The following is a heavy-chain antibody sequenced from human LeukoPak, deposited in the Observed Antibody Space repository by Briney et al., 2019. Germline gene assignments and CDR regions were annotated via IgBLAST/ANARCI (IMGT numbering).Heavy chain of an antibody. CDR1: GYSISSGYY. Sequence: SETLSLTCTVSGYSISSGYYWGWIRQPPGKGLEWIGTIYHSGSTYYNPSLKSRVTISVDTSKNQFSLKLTSVTAADTAVYYCARRIKMVRSDAFHIWGQGTVVTVSS. CDR2: IYHSGST. CDR3: ARRIKMVRSDAFHI. V-gene: IGHV4-38-2*02. J-gene: IGHJ3*02. D-gene: IGHD3-10*01.